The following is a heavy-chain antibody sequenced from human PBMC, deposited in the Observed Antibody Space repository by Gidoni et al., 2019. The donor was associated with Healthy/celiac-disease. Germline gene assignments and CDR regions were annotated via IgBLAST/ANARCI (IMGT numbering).Heavy chain of an antibody. D-gene: IGHD1-26*01. CDR1: GYTFTSYG. Sequence: EVKKPGASVKVSCKASGYTFTSYGISWVRQAPGQGLEWMGWISTYNGNTNYAQKLQGRVTMTTDTSTSTAYMELRSLRSDDTAVYYCASQLEVGATTRNAFDIWGQGTMVTVSS. CDR3: ASQLEVGATTRNAFDI. CDR2: ISTYNGNT. V-gene: IGHV1-18*01. J-gene: IGHJ3*02.